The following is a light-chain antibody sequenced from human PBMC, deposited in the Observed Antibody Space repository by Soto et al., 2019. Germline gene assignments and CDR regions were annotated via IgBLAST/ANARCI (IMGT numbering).Light chain of an antibody. V-gene: IGLV2-14*03. CDR3: SSYTSSSTLGV. J-gene: IGLJ1*01. CDR1: SSDVGGYNY. CDR2: DVS. Sequence: QSVLTQPASVSGSPGQSITISCTGTSSDVGGYNYVSWYQQLPGKAPKLMIYDVSDRPSGVSDRFSGSKSGNTASLTISGLQAEDVSDYYCSSYTSSSTLGVLGTGTKVTV.